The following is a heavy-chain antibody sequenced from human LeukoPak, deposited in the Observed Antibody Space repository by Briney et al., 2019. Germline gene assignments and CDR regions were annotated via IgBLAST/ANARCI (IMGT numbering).Heavy chain of an antibody. CDR1: GGSFSGYY. Sequence: PSETLSLTCAVYGGSFSGYYWSWIRQPPGKGLEWIGEINHSGSTNYNPSLKTRVTISVDTSKNHFSLKLSSVTAADTAVYYCAGRPGSSGYYYGLFSYWGQGTLVTVSS. J-gene: IGHJ4*02. CDR2: INHSGST. CDR3: AGRPGSSGYYYGLFSY. V-gene: IGHV4-34*01. D-gene: IGHD3-22*01.